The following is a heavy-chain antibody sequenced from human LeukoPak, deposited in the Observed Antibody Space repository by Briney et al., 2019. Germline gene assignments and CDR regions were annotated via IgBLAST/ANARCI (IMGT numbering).Heavy chain of an antibody. V-gene: IGHV1-18*01. J-gene: IGHJ4*02. Sequence: VASVKVSCKASGYTFTSYGISLVRQAPGQGLEWMGWISAYNGNTNYAQKLQGRVTMTTDTSTSTAYMELRSLRSDDTAVYYCASAIDYDFALDYWGQGTLVTVSS. CDR2: ISAYNGNT. CDR3: ASAIDYDFALDY. D-gene: IGHD4-17*01. CDR1: GYTFTSYG.